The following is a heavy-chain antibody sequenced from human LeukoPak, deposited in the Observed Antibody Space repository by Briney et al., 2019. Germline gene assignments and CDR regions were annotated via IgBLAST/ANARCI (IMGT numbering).Heavy chain of an antibody. V-gene: IGHV3-7*01. CDR3: ARLTRHGTIGYCSAGNCYHDY. D-gene: IGHD2-15*01. J-gene: IGHJ4*02. CDR1: GFTFSTYW. CDR2: IKQDGSEK. Sequence: GGSLRLSCAASGFTFSTYWMSWVRQAPGKGLEWVANIKQDGSEKYYVDSVKGRFTISRDNAKNSLYLQMNSLRAEDTAVYYCARLTRHGTIGYCSAGNCYHDYWGQGTLVAVSS.